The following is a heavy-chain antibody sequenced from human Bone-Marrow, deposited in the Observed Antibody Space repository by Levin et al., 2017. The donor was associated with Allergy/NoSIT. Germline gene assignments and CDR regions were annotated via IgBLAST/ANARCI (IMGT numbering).Heavy chain of an antibody. D-gene: IGHD2-8*01. CDR3: AREDGPILSKWFDP. V-gene: IGHV1-18*01. CDR1: GYAFNNYD. J-gene: IGHJ5*02. Sequence: ASVKVSCKASGYAFNNYDITWVRQAPGQGLEWVGWISGDNGNTIYAQKFQDRVTLTTETSTSTAYMELRSLRCDDTAIYYCAREDGPILSKWFDPWGQGTLVTVSS. CDR2: ISGDNGNT.